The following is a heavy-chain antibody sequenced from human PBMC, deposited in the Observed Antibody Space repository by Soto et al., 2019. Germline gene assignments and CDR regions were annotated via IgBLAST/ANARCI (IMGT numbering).Heavy chain of an antibody. CDR3: ARDVTDFWSGHEGMDV. V-gene: IGHV4-31*03. CDR1: GGSISNGGYY. CDR2: IYYSGST. J-gene: IGHJ6*02. Sequence: LSLTCTVSGGSISNGGYYWTWIRQHPGKGLEWIGYIYYSGSTYYNPSLKSRVTISVDTSKNQFSLKLTSVTAADTAVYYCARDVTDFWSGHEGMDVWGQGTTVTVSS. D-gene: IGHD3-3*01.